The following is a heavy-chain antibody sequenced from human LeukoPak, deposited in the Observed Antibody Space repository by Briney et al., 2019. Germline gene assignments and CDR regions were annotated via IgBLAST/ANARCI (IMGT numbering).Heavy chain of an antibody. J-gene: IGHJ4*02. D-gene: IGHD2-2*01. CDR1: GLTFSSHA. CDR2: ISGSGYST. V-gene: IGHV3-23*01. Sequence: GGSLRLSCAASGLTFSSHAMNWVRQAPGKGLEWVSSISGSGYSTYYPKSVKGRFSISRDNSKNTLYLEMNSLRAEDTAVYYRAKDYIGYDEDFDYWGQGTLVTVSS. CDR3: AKDYIGYDEDFDY.